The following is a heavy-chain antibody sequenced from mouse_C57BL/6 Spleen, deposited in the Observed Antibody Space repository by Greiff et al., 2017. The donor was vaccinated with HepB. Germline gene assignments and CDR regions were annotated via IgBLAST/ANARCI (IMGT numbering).Heavy chain of an antibody. D-gene: IGHD2-4*01. CDR2: ISSGSSTI. Sequence: EVQLKESGGGLVKPGGSLKLSCAASGFTFSDYGMHWVRQAPEKGLEWVAYISSGSSTIYYADTVKGRFTISRDNAKNTLFLQMTSLRSEDTAMYYCARPYDYDVKDAMDYWGQGTSVTVSS. J-gene: IGHJ4*01. CDR3: ARPYDYDVKDAMDY. CDR1: GFTFSDYG. V-gene: IGHV5-17*01.